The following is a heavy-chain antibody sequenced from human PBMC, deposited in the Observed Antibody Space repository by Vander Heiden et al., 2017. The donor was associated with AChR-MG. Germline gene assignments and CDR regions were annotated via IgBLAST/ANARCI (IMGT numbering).Heavy chain of an antibody. CDR2: IKQGGSEK. CDR1: GCTLSRYW. J-gene: IGHJ4*02. Sequence: EVQLVESGGGLVQPGGSLRLHCAASGCTLSRYWMGWVRQAPGKGLEWVANIKQGGSEKYYVDSVKGRFTISRDNAENSLYLQMNSLRAEDTAVYYCARGTGGVLRCWEWLFPYDYWGQGTLVTVSS. V-gene: IGHV3-7*01. D-gene: IGHD3-3*01. CDR3: ARGTGGVLRCWEWLFPYDY.